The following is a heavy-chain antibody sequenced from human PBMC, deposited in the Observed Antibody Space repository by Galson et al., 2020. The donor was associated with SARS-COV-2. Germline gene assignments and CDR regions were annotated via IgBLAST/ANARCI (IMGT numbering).Heavy chain of an antibody. Sequence: GESLKISCKASGYTFTSYYMHWVRQAPGQGLEWMGIINPSGGSTSYAQKFQGRVTMTRDTSTSTVYMELSSLRSEDTAVYYCARATGKIYSGYDFSKTTKYNWFDPWGQGTLVTVSS. CDR2: INPSGGST. D-gene: IGHD5-12*01. V-gene: IGHV1-46*03. CDR3: ARATGKIYSGYDFSKTTKYNWFDP. CDR1: GYTFTSYY. J-gene: IGHJ5*02.